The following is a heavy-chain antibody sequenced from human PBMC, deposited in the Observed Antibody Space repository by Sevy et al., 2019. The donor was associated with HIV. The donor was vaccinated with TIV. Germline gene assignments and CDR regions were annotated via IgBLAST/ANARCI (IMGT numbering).Heavy chain of an antibody. Sequence: GGSLRLSCAASGFTLTYAWMSWVRQAPGKGLEWVGRIKSKPDSGTTDDAAPVKGRFTISRDDSKNTLYLQMNSLKTEDTAVYYCSTDPIIVLLVTDGMDVWGQGTTVTVSS. D-gene: IGHD2-8*02. CDR2: IKSKPDSGTT. CDR3: STDPIIVLLVTDGMDV. CDR1: GFTLTYAW. V-gene: IGHV3-15*01. J-gene: IGHJ6*02.